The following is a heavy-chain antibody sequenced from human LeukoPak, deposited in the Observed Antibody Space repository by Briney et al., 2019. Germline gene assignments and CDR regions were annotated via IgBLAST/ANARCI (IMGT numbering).Heavy chain of an antibody. D-gene: IGHD3-9*01. CDR3: ARGYDILTGSQPFDY. Sequence: ASVKVSCKASGYTFTGYYMHWVRQAPGQGLEWMGWINPNSGGTNYAQKFQGRVTMTRDTSISTAYMELSRLRSDDTAVYYCARGYDILTGSQPFDYWGQGTLVTVSS. V-gene: IGHV1-2*02. J-gene: IGHJ4*02. CDR2: INPNSGGT. CDR1: GYTFTGYY.